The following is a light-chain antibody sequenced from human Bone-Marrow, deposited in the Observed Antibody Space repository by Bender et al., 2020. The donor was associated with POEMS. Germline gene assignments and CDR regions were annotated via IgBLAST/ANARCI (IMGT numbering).Light chain of an antibody. CDR3: SSCGSGGALV. CDR2: DVT. CDR1: RSDVGDSTS. J-gene: IGLJ7*01. Sequence: QSALTQPASVSGSPGQSITISCTGSRSDVGDSTSVSWYQQHPGEAPRLMIYDVTKRPSGISNRFSASKSGNTASLTISGLQAEDEADYYCSSCGSGGALVFGGGTHLTVL. V-gene: IGLV2-14*01.